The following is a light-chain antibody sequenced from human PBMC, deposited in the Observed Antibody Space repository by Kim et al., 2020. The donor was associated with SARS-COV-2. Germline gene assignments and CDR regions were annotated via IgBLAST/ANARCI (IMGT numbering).Light chain of an antibody. CDR2: QDS. Sequence: SYELTQPPSVSVSPGQTASITCSGDKLVDKYACWYQQKPGQSPVLVIYQDSKRPSGIPERFSGSNSGNTATLTISGTQAMDEADYYCQAWDSSWVFGGGTQLTVL. V-gene: IGLV3-1*01. J-gene: IGLJ3*02. CDR1: KLVDKY. CDR3: QAWDSSWV.